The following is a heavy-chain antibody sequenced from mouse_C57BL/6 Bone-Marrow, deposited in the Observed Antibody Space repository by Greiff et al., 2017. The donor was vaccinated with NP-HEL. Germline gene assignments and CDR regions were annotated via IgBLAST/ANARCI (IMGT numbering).Heavy chain of an antibody. CDR1: GYTFTDYN. D-gene: IGHD1-1*01. J-gene: IGHJ3*01. CDR3: ARPLYGSSSFAY. V-gene: IGHV1-22*01. CDR2: INPNNGGT. Sequence: VQLQQSGPELVKPGASVKMSCKASGYTFTDYNMHWVKQSHGKSLEWIGYINPNNGGTSYNQKFKGKATLTVNKSSSTAYMELRSLTSEDSAVYYCARPLYGSSSFAYWGQGTLVTVSA.